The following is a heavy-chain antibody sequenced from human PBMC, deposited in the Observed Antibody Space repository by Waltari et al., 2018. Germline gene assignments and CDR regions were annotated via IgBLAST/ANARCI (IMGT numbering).Heavy chain of an antibody. Sequence: EVQLEESGGGVVQPGGSLRLSCAASGFTFDDFAMNWVRQAPGKGVVVIALITLDGRSKYYVDSVKCRSAISRDNGKDFLYLQMNSLRPEDTALYYCVKEAAGYDSLIANGLDVWGQGTTVTVSS. CDR3: VKEAAGYDSLIANGLDV. CDR1: GFTFDDFA. J-gene: IGHJ6*02. CDR2: ITLDGRSK. V-gene: IGHV3-43D*04. D-gene: IGHD3-9*01.